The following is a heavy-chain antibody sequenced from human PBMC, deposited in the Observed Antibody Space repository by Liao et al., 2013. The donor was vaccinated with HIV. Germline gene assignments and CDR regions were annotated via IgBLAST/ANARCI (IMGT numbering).Heavy chain of an antibody. CDR3: ARQADYRDYHFDF. Sequence: QVQLQESGPGLVKPSQTLSLTCTVSGASISSGGYYWNWIRQPPGKGLEWIGYIYYSGSGYYNPSLKSRVIISVDTSKNQFSLRLNSVTAADTAVYFCARQADYRDYHFDFWGQGALVTVSS. D-gene: IGHD4-17*01. CDR2: IYYSGSG. CDR1: GASISSGGYY. J-gene: IGHJ4*02. V-gene: IGHV4-30-4*08.